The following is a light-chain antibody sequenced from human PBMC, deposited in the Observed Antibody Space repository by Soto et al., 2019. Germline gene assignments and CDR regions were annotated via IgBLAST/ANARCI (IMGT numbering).Light chain of an antibody. CDR2: GNS. J-gene: IGLJ2*01. CDR1: SSNIGAGYD. CDR3: RSYDLKLRGVV. Sequence: QSVLTQPPSVSGAPGQRVTISCTGSSSNIGAGYDVHWYQQFPGTAPKLLIYGNSNRPSGVPDRFSSSKSGTSASLAITGLQAEDEADDDCRSYDLKLRGVVFGGGAKVTVL. V-gene: IGLV1-40*01.